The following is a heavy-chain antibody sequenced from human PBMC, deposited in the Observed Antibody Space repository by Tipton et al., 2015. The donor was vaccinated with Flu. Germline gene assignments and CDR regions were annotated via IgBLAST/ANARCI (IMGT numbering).Heavy chain of an antibody. CDR2: IYTDGMT. CDR1: GGFVSSSSYY. Sequence: TLSLTCSVSGGFVSSSSYYWTWIRQPAGKGLEWIGRIYTDGMTKYNPSLRSRVTITLDKSKNQFSLRLNSVTAADTAVYYCARGGWASDTNNLLDYWGQGTLVTVSS. J-gene: IGHJ4*02. D-gene: IGHD1/OR15-1a*01. CDR3: ARGGWASDTNNLLDY. V-gene: IGHV4-61*02.